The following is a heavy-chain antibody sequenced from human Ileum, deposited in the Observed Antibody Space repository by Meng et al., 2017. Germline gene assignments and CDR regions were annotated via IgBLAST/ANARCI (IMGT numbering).Heavy chain of an antibody. CDR3: ERVGSSALEGYFDY. CDR1: GIIVSSNY. Sequence: VQVVESGGGLIQPGGSRRLSCAASGIIVSSNYMRWVRQAPGRELVWFSVIYSDGSTYYPDSVKGRFTISRDNSKNTLYLQMSSLRAEDTAVYYCERVGSSALEGYFDYWGQGTLVTVSS. CDR2: IYSDGST. V-gene: IGHV3-53*01. D-gene: IGHD1-1*01. J-gene: IGHJ4*02.